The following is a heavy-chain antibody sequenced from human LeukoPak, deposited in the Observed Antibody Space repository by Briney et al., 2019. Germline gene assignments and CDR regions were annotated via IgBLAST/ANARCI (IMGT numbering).Heavy chain of an antibody. J-gene: IGHJ4*02. CDR3: ARVEYYYGSGSYYNFDY. D-gene: IGHD3-10*01. CDR1: GGSISSGGYY. V-gene: IGHV4-30-2*01. CDR2: IYHSGST. Sequence: SETLSLTCTVSGGSISSGGYYWSWIRQPPGKGLEWIGYIYHSGSTYYNPSLKSRVTISVDRSKNQFSLKLSSVTAADTAVYYCARVEYYYGSGSYYNFDYWGQGTLVTVSS.